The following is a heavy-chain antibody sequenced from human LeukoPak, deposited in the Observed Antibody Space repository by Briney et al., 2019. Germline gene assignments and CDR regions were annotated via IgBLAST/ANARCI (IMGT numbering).Heavy chain of an antibody. CDR2: ITGEGGRT. Sequence: GGSLPLSCAASGFTFDEYAMHWVRQPPGKGLEWVSLITGEGGRTNYADSVKGRFTISRNNSKTSLYLQMNSLRTEDTALYYCAKDDENTAIKKIDYWGQGTLVTVSS. CDR3: AKDDENTAIKKIDY. D-gene: IGHD1/OR15-1a*01. V-gene: IGHV3-43*02. CDR1: GFTFDEYA. J-gene: IGHJ4*02.